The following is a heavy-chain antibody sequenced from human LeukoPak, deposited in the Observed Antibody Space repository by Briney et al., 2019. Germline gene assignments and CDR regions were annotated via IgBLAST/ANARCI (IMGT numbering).Heavy chain of an antibody. CDR1: GGSFSGYY. V-gene: IGHV4-34*01. CDR3: ARLRRYQLLSFDY. CDR2: INHSGST. D-gene: IGHD2-2*01. Sequence: SQTLSLTCAVYGGSFSGYYWSWIRQPPGKGLEWIGEINHSGSTNYNPSLKSRVTISVDTSKNQFSLKLSSVTAADTAVYYCARLRRYQLLSFDYWGQGTLVTVSS. J-gene: IGHJ4*02.